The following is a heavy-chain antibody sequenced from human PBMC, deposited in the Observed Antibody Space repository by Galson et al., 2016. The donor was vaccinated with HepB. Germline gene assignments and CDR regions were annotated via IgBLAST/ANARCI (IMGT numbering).Heavy chain of an antibody. CDR3: TTGVSDY. CDR2: IKSKTHGGTT. V-gene: IGHV3-15*01. Sequence: SLRLSCAASGFTFSNAWMSWVRQAPGKGLEWVGRIKSKTHGGTTDYAAPVKGRFTISRDDSKNTLYLQMNRLKTGDTAVYYCTTGVSDYWGQGTLVTVSS. J-gene: IGHJ4*02. D-gene: IGHD2-21*01. CDR1: GFTFSNAW.